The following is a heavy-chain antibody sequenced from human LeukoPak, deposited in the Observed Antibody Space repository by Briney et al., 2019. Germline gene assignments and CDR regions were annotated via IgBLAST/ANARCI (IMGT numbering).Heavy chain of an antibody. Sequence: PSETLSLTCAVYGGSSSGYYWSWIRQPPGKGLEWIGEINHSGNTNYNPSLKSRVTISVDTSKNQFSLKLSSVTAADTAVYYCARAGSVWLEQPFDYWGQGTLVTVSS. CDR3: ARAGSVWLEQPFDY. J-gene: IGHJ4*02. V-gene: IGHV4-34*01. CDR1: GGSSSGYY. D-gene: IGHD6-19*01. CDR2: INHSGNT.